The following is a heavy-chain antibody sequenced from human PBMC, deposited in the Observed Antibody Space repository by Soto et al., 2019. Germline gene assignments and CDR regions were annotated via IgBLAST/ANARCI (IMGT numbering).Heavy chain of an antibody. CDR2: IYHSGST. D-gene: IGHD2-15*01. CDR1: GDSISRGGYY. V-gene: IGHV4-31*03. Sequence: QVQLQESGPGLVKPSQTLSLTCTVSGDSISRGGYYYNWIRQLPGKGLEWIGYIYHSGSTNYNPSLKSRVTISVDTSKNQLSLELRSVTAADTAVYYCVRDGAGGYDLGWFDPWGQGTLVTVSS. CDR3: VRDGAGGYDLGWFDP. J-gene: IGHJ5*01.